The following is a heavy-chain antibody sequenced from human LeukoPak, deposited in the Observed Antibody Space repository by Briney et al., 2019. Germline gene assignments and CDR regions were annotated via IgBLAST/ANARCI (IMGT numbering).Heavy chain of an antibody. J-gene: IGHJ3*02. CDR2: ISYDGNNK. Sequence: PGGSLRLSCAVSGFTFSNYDMNWVRQAPGKGLEWVAIISYDGNNKYYADSVKGRFTISRDSSKNTLYLQMNSLRAEDTAVYYCARVSSSTAMANPEYDAFDIWGQGTMVTVSS. CDR3: ARVSSSTAMANPEYDAFDI. V-gene: IGHV3-30*03. D-gene: IGHD5-18*01. CDR1: GFTFSNYD.